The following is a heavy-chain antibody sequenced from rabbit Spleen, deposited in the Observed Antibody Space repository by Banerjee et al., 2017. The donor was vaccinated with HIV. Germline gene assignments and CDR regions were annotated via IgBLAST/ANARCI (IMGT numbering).Heavy chain of an antibody. V-gene: IGHV1S45*01. Sequence: QEQLVESGGGLVKPGSSLTLTCTASGFDFSSNAMCWVRQAPGKGPEWIACIYADSSSFTYYASWAKGRFTISKISSTTVTLQMTSLTAADTATYFCARGTSSYTYFRLWGQGTLVTVS. CDR3: ARGTSSYTYFRL. D-gene: IGHD8-1*01. CDR1: GFDFSSNA. CDR2: IYADSSSFT. J-gene: IGHJ4*01.